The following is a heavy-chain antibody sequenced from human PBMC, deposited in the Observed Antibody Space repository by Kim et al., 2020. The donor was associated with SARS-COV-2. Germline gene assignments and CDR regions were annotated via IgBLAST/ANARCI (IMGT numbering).Heavy chain of an antibody. CDR3: ARGVDYGDYHDY. D-gene: IGHD4-17*01. V-gene: IGHV4-30-4*01. J-gene: IGHJ4*02. CDR1: GGSISSGDYY. Sequence: SETLSLTCTVSGGSISSGDYYWSWIRQPPGKGLEWIGYIYYSGSTYYNPSLKSRVTISVDTSKNQFSLKLSSVTAADTAVYYCARGVDYGDYHDYWGQGTLVTVSS. CDR2: IYYSGST.